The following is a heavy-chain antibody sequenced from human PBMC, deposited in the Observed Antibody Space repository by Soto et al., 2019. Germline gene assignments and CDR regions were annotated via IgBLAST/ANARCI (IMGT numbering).Heavy chain of an antibody. CDR1: GFTFSSHA. Sequence: GGSLRLSCAASGFTFSSHAMSWVRQAPGKGLEWVSTISGRGGSAYYADSVKGRFIISRDNSQNTLYLQMNSLRAEDTAIFYCAKDASAGGYYYYGMDVWRHGTTVTVSS. V-gene: IGHV3-23*01. J-gene: IGHJ6*02. D-gene: IGHD3-10*01. CDR2: ISGRGGSA. CDR3: AKDASAGGYYYYGMDV.